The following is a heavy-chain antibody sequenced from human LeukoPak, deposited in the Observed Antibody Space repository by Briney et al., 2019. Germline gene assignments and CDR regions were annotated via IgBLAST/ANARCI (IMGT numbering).Heavy chain of an antibody. V-gene: IGHV3-23*01. CDR3: AKDRVVGATHWFDP. CDR1: GFTFSSYS. D-gene: IGHD1-26*01. Sequence: EGSLRLSCTASGFTFSSYSMIWVRQAPGKGLEWVSTISGNGGSTYYADSVKGRFTISRDNSKDTVYVQMKSLRAVDTAVYYCAKDRVVGATHWFDPWGQGTLVTVSS. J-gene: IGHJ5*02. CDR2: ISGNGGST.